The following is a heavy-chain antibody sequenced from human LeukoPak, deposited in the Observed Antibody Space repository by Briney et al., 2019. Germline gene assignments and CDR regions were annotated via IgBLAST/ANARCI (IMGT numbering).Heavy chain of an antibody. CDR2: INSDGSST. CDR1: GFTFSSYW. CDR3: ARVYYDGPLDY. J-gene: IGHJ4*02. D-gene: IGHD3-22*01. V-gene: IGHV3-74*01. Sequence: PGGSLRLSCAASGFTFSSYWMHWVRQAPGKGLVWVSRINSDGSSTSYADSVKGRFTIPRDNAKNTLYLQMNSLRAEDTAVYYCARVYYDGPLDYWGQGTLVTVSS.